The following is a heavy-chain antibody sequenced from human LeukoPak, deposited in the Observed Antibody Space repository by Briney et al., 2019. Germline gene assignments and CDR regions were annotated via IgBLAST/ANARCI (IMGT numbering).Heavy chain of an antibody. J-gene: IGHJ3*02. CDR1: GFTFSSYA. Sequence: PGGSLRLSCAASGFTFSSYAMSWVRQAPGKGLEWVSAISGSGGSTYYADSVKGRFTISRDNSKNTLYLQMNSLRAEDTAVYYCAKDGLPAYYYDSSGYYADAFDIWGQGTMVTVSS. V-gene: IGHV3-23*01. D-gene: IGHD3-22*01. CDR2: ISGSGGST. CDR3: AKDGLPAYYYDSSGYYADAFDI.